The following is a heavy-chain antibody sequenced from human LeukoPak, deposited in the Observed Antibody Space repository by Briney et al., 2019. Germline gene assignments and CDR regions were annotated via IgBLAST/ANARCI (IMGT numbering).Heavy chain of an antibody. J-gene: IGHJ3*02. CDR1: GFTFSTYN. V-gene: IGHV3-21*01. CDR3: ASPGSALIAIGIWAFDI. Sequence: PGGSLRLSCAASGFTFSTYNMNWVRQAPGKGLEWVSSISGSSSYIYYADSVKGRFTISRDNAKKSLYLQMNSLRAEDTAVYYCASPGSALIAIGIWAFDIWGQGTMVTVSS. D-gene: IGHD2/OR15-2a*01. CDR2: ISGSSSYI.